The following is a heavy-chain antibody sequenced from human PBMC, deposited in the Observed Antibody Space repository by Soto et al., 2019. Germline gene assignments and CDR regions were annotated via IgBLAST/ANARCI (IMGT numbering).Heavy chain of an antibody. V-gene: IGHV1-69*01. CDR1: GVSFNNNG. J-gene: IGHJ6*02. CDR2: VSPPFRTS. D-gene: IGHD3-10*01. CDR3: ARVLYYGSGSYCPYGMDV. Sequence: QVQLVQSGAEVKKPGSSVKVSCKTSGVSFNNNGIGWVRQAPGHGLEWMGGVSPPFRTSTYARKFQGRISITADASTGTVNMELSSLRSEDTAQYYGARVLYYGSGSYCPYGMDVWGQGTTVTVSS.